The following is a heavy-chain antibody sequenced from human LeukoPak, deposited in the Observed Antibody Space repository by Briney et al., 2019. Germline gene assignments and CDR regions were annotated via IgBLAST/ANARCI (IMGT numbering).Heavy chain of an antibody. Sequence: SSETLSLTCTVSGGSISSGGYYWSWIRQPPGKGLEWIGSIYYSGSTYYNPSLKSRVTISVDTSKNQFSLKLSSVTAADTAVYYCARQGGGWYFDYWGQGTLVTVSS. CDR2: IYYSGST. V-gene: IGHV4-39*01. CDR1: GGSISSGGYY. CDR3: ARQGGGWYFDY. D-gene: IGHD3-16*01. J-gene: IGHJ4*02.